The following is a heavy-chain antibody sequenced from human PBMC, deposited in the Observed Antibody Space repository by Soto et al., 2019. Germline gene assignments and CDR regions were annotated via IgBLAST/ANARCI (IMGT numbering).Heavy chain of an antibody. CDR1: GGTFSRYA. V-gene: IGHV1-69*12. D-gene: IGHD3-16*01. J-gene: IGHJ6*02. CDR2: IIAFFGTA. CDR3: ARDIVFGGTYGMDV. Sequence: QVQLVQSGAEVKKPGSSVKVSCKASGGTFSRYAISWVRQAPGQGLEWMGGIIAFFGTANYAQKFQGRVTITADESTSTAYMELSSLTSEDTAVYYCARDIVFGGTYGMDVWGQGTTVTVSS.